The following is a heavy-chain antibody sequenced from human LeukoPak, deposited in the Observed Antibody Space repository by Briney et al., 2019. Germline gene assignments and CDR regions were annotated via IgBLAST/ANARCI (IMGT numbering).Heavy chain of an antibody. CDR1: GFRFTSYT. CDR2: INWKGGST. D-gene: IGHD3-10*01. V-gene: IGHV3-20*01. J-gene: IGHJ4*02. CDR3: ARGSYAGSYYSPLEY. Sequence: GGSLRLSCTASGFRFTSYTMNWVRQAPGKGLEWVSGINWKGGSTGYADSVKGRFTISRDNAKNSLYLQMNSLRAEDTALYHCARGSYAGSYYSPLEYWGQGTLVTVSS.